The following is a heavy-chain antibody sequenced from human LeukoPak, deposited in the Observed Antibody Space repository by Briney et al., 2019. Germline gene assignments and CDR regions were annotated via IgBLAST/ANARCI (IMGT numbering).Heavy chain of an antibody. Sequence: GGSLRLSCAASGFTFSNYWMHWVRQTPGKGLVWVSRINSDGSSTSYADSVKGRFTISRDNAKNTLYLQMNSLRAEDTAVYYCARDNHYYGSGSYDYWGQGTLVTVSS. CDR3: ARDNHYYGSGSYDY. CDR1: GFTFSNYW. D-gene: IGHD3-10*01. V-gene: IGHV3-74*01. CDR2: INSDGSST. J-gene: IGHJ4*02.